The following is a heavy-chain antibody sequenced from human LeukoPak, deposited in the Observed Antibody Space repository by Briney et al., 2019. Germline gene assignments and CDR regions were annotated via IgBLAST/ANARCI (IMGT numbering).Heavy chain of an antibody. Sequence: SETLSLTCTVSGGSISSYYWSWIRQPPGKGLEWLGYIFFSGSTNYNPSLKRRVTMSVDTSRNQFSLKLSSVTAADTAVYYCARGEMATTDNAFDIWGQGTMVTVSS. CDR2: IFFSGST. CDR3: ARGEMATTDNAFDI. J-gene: IGHJ3*02. V-gene: IGHV4-59*01. D-gene: IGHD5-24*01. CDR1: GGSISSYY.